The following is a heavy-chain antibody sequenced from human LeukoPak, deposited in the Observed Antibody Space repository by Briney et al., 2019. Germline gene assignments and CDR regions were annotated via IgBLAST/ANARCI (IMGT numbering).Heavy chain of an antibody. J-gene: IGHJ4*02. V-gene: IGHV3-30*04. Sequence: PGRSLRLPCAASGFTFTNYVMHWVRQAPGKGLEWVAVISYDGSNKYYADSVKGRFTISRDNSKNTVYLQMNSLRPEDTAVYYCARELTSTYYFDYWGQGTLVTVSS. CDR1: GFTFTNYV. CDR3: ARELTSTYYFDY. CDR2: ISYDGSNK.